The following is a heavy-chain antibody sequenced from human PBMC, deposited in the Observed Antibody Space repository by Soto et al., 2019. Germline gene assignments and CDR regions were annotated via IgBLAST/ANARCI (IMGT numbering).Heavy chain of an antibody. CDR1: GFTFSSYA. D-gene: IGHD6-6*01. J-gene: IGHJ5*02. Sequence: EVQLLESGGGLVQPGGSLRLSCAASGFTFSSYAMSWVRQAPGKGLEWVSAISGSGGSTYYADSVKGRFTISRDNTKNTLYSQMNSLRAEDTAVYYCAKGGGRIAARTNWFGPWGQGTLVTVAS. V-gene: IGHV3-23*01. CDR3: AKGGGRIAARTNWFGP. CDR2: ISGSGGST.